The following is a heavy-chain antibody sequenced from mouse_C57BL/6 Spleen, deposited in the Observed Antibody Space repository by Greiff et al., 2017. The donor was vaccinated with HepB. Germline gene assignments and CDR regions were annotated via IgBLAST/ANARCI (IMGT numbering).Heavy chain of an antibody. CDR2: INPNNGGT. D-gene: IGHD1-1*01. J-gene: IGHJ1*03. Sequence: EVQLQESGPELVKPGASVKMSCKASGYTFTDYNMHWVKQSHGKSLEWIGYINPNNGGTSYNQKFKGKATLTVNKSSSTAYMELRSLTSEDSAVYYCARAGSSYWYFDVWGTGTTVTVSS. V-gene: IGHV1-22*01. CDR1: GYTFTDYN. CDR3: ARAGSSYWYFDV.